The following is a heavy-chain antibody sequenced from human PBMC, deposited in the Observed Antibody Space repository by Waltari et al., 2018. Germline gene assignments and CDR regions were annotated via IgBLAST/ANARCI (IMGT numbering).Heavy chain of an antibody. CDR1: GGSFSGYY. J-gene: IGHJ6*03. CDR2: INHSGST. Sequence: QVQLQQWGAGLLKPSETLSLTCAVYGGSFSGYYWSWIRQPPGKGLEWIGEINHSGSTNYNPSLKSRVTISVDTSKNQFSLKLSSVTAADTAVYYCARGHYYYMDVWGKGTTVTVSS. CDR3: ARGHYYYMDV. V-gene: IGHV4-34*01.